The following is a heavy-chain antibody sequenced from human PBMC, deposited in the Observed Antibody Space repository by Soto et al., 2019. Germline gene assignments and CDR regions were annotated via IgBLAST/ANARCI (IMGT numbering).Heavy chain of an antibody. Sequence: QVQLVQSGAEVKKPGSSVKVSCKASAGTFVNYAITWVRQAPGQGLELMGTITPMFGTTYNAQKINGRVTFTADESTSTDFMEISVLRSQDTAVYYCARVALSGILLGGVGSWGQGTLVTVSS. D-gene: IGHD1-20*01. CDR3: ARVALSGILLGGVGS. CDR2: ITPMFGTT. J-gene: IGHJ4*02. V-gene: IGHV1-69*18. CDR1: AGTFVNYA.